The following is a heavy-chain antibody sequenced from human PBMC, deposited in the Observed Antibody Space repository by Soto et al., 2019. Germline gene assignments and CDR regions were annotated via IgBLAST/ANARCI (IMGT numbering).Heavy chain of an antibody. D-gene: IGHD3-16*01. CDR1: GFSFRTRGVG. Sequence: QITLKESGPTLVKPTQTLTRTCTFSGFSFRTRGVGVGWIRQSPGKALEWLALIYWDDAKHYSTSLRTRLTINKDTAKNQVVLTMTNMAPVDTATYYCAHTLSIDYDWGSYRYAFDFWGQGTVVAVSS. V-gene: IGHV2-5*02. CDR3: AHTLSIDYDWGSYRYAFDF. CDR2: IYWDDAK. J-gene: IGHJ3*01.